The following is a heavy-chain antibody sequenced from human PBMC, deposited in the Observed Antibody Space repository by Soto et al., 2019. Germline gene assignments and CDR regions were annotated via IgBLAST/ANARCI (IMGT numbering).Heavy chain of an antibody. Sequence: QVQLVESGGGVVQPGRSLRLSCAASGLTFSDYGMHWVRQAPGKGLEWVAVISHHGNSHYYADSVKGRFTISRDNSKNTLYLQVNSRRAEDTGVYFCVKDAGTVEFLEWRTLILWERVNLVTVSS. J-gene: IGHJ2*01. CDR3: VKDAGTVEFLEWRTLIL. CDR1: GLTFSDYG. V-gene: IGHV3-30*18. D-gene: IGHD3-3*01. CDR2: ISHHGNSH.